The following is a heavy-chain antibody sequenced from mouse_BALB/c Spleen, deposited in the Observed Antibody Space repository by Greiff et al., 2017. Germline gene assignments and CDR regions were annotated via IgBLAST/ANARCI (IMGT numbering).Heavy chain of an antibody. Sequence: EVKLVESGGGLVQPGGSRKLSCAASGFTFSSFGMHWVRQAPEKGLEWVAYISSGSSTIYYADTVKGRFTISRDNPKNTLFLQMTSLRSEDTAMYYCARGEVRDYFDYWGQGTTLTVSS. V-gene: IGHV5-17*02. CDR1: GFTFSSFG. D-gene: IGHD2-14*01. CDR2: ISSGSSTI. J-gene: IGHJ2*01. CDR3: ARGEVRDYFDY.